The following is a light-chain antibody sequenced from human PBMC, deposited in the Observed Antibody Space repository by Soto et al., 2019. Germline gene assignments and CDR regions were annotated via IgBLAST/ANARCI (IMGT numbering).Light chain of an antibody. CDR3: CSYAGSHTLYV. CDR1: SSDIGDYDY. J-gene: IGLJ1*01. CDR2: EVT. Sequence: QSVLTQPRSVSGSPGQSVTISCTGSSSDIGDYDYVSWYQQHPGEAPKLLISEVTKRPSGVPARFSGSKSGNTASLTISGLQPEDEADYYCCSYAGSHTLYVFGTGTKLTVL. V-gene: IGLV2-11*01.